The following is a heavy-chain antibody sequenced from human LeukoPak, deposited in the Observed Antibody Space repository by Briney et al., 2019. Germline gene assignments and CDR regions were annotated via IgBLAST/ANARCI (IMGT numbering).Heavy chain of an antibody. CDR1: GYPFADSY. Sequence: ASVKVSCKASGYPFADSYLHWVRQTPGQGLEWMGMIKPTRGSTQYAQKSQGRVIMTGDTSTTTVYMEINSLTSDDTAVYFCARVGGYNYGSYYFDDWGQGTLVTVSS. J-gene: IGHJ4*02. CDR3: ARVGGYNYGSYYFDD. D-gene: IGHD3-10*01. CDR2: IKPTRGST. V-gene: IGHV1-46*01.